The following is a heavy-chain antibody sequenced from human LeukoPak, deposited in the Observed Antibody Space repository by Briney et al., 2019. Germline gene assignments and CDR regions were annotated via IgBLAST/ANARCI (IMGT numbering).Heavy chain of an antibody. D-gene: IGHD4-17*01. CDR1: GGSISSYY. Sequence: SETLSLTCTVSGGSISSYYWSWLRQPPGKGLEWIGYIYYSRSTTYNPSLKSRVTIPVDTSKNQFSLRLRSVTAADTALYYCARGYAYGDTGSFDYWGQGALVTVSS. CDR3: ARGYAYGDTGSFDY. V-gene: IGHV4-59*01. J-gene: IGHJ4*02. CDR2: IYYSRST.